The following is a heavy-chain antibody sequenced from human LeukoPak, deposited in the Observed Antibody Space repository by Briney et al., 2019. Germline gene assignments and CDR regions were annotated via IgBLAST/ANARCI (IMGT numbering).Heavy chain of an antibody. CDR2: ISDSSSTI. CDR1: GFTFSDYS. J-gene: IGHJ4*02. D-gene: IGHD6-19*01. Sequence: GGSLRLSCAASGFTFSDYSMNWVRQAPGKGLEWVSYISDSSSTIYYADSVKGRFTISRDNSKNSLYLQMGSLRAEDTAVYYCARDYGGWHYFDYWGQGTLVTVSS. V-gene: IGHV3-48*04. CDR3: ARDYGGWHYFDY.